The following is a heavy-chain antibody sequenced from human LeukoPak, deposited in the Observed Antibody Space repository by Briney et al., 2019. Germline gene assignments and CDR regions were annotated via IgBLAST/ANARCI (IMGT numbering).Heavy chain of an antibody. CDR3: ARDAGESVDY. V-gene: IGHV4-59*12. Sequence: SETLSLTCTVSGGSISSYYWSWIRQPPGKGLEWIGYIYYSGSTNYNPSLKSRVTISVDKSKNQFSLKLSSVTAADTAVYYCARDAGESVDYWGQGTLVTVSS. D-gene: IGHD3-10*01. J-gene: IGHJ4*02. CDR2: IYYSGST. CDR1: GGSISSYY.